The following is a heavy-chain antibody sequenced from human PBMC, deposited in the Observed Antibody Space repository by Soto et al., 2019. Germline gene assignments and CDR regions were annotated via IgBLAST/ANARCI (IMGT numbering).Heavy chain of an antibody. V-gene: IGHV3-23*01. CDR1: GFTFGTYG. Sequence: GGSLRRSWAASGFTFGTYGMTWGRQAPGEGLEWVSIINKYGDDRLHADSVKGRFTISRDKSKNKLYLQMNSLRAEDTAIFYCAKSSGGSYPESRVFDFWGHGTRVTVSS. CDR2: INKYGDDR. D-gene: IGHD1-26*01. J-gene: IGHJ4*01. CDR3: AKSSGGSYPESRVFDF.